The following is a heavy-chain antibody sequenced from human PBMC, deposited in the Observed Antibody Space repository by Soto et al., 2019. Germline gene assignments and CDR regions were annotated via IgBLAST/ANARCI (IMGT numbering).Heavy chain of an antibody. Sequence: SGPTLVNPTQTLTLTCTFSGFSLTTSGVSVGWIRQPPGKALEWLALIYWDDDKRYSPSLKSRLTITKDTSKNQVVLIMTNVDPVDTATYYCAHRHRFDSGYGYSYADWGQGTLVTVSS. CDR2: IYWDDDK. J-gene: IGHJ4*02. V-gene: IGHV2-5*02. CDR3: AHRHRFDSGYGYSYAD. CDR1: GFSLTTSGVS. D-gene: IGHD5-18*01.